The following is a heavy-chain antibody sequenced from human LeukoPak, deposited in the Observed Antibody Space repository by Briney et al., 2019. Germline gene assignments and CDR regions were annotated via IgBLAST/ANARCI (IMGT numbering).Heavy chain of an antibody. V-gene: IGHV5-51*01. D-gene: IGHD4-17*01. CDR2: IYPGDSDT. CDR3: ARHTLNDYGDYGHWDGMDV. CDR1: GYSFTSYW. J-gene: IGHJ6*02. Sequence: GESLKISCKGSGYSFTSYWIGWVRQMPGKGLEWMGIIYPGDSDTRYSPSFQGQVTISADKSISTAYLQWSSLKASDTAMYYCARHTLNDYGDYGHWDGMDVWGQGTTVTVSS.